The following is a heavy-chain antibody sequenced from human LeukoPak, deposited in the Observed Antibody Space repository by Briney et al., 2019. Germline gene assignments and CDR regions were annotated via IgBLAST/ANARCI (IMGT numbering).Heavy chain of an antibody. J-gene: IGHJ5*02. CDR1: GGSISSSSYY. Sequence: PSETLSLTCTVSGGSISSSSYYWGWIRQPPGKGLEWIGSIYYSGSTYYNPSLKSRVTISVDTSKNQFSLKLSSVTAADTAVYYCARYVVTPRQKKPNWNYFPYPWGQGTLVTVSS. CDR2: IYYSGST. D-gene: IGHD1-7*01. CDR3: ARYVVTPRQKKPNWNYFPYP. V-gene: IGHV4-39*07.